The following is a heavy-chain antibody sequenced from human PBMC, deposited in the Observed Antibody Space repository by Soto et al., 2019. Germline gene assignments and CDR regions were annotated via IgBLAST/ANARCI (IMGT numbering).Heavy chain of an antibody. J-gene: IGHJ6*02. V-gene: IGHV1-69*13. D-gene: IGHD5-18*01. CDR3: AREVDTAPEGYYYYGMDV. CDR2: IIPIFGTA. CDR1: GGTFSSYA. Sequence: SVKVSCKAYGGTFSSYAISWVRQAPGQGLEWMGGIIPIFGTANYAQKFQGRVTITADESTSTAYMELSSLRTEDTAVYYCAREVDTAPEGYYYYGMDVWGQGTTVTVSS.